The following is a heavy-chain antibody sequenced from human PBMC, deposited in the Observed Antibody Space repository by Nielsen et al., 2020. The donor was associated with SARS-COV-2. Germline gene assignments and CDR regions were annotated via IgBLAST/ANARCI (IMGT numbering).Heavy chain of an antibody. J-gene: IGHJ4*02. Sequence: WLRQPPGKGLEWIGEINHSGSTNYNPSLKSRVTISVDTSKNQFSLKLSSVTAADTAVYYCARARFVRNGSGSYCPHFDYWGQGTLVTVSS. D-gene: IGHD3-10*01. V-gene: IGHV4-34*01. CDR2: INHSGST. CDR3: ARARFVRNGSGSYCPHFDY.